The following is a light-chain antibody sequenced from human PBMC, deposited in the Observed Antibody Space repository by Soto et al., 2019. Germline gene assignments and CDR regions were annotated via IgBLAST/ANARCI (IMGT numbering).Light chain of an antibody. V-gene: IGKV1-33*01. CDR2: DAS. Sequence: IQMTQSPSSLSASVGDRVTITCQASQDISNFLNWYQQTPGKAPKLVIYDASTLQTGVPSRFRGSGSGTDFTFTIASLQPEDFGTYFCQQYENLPLTFGGGTTVEIK. CDR1: QDISNF. J-gene: IGKJ4*01. CDR3: QQYENLPLT.